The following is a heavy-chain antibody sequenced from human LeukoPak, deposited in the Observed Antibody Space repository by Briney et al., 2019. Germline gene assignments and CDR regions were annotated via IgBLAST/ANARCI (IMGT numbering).Heavy chain of an antibody. D-gene: IGHD3-16*01. V-gene: IGHV3-30*18. Sequence: GRSLRLSCAASGFTFSSYGMHWVRQAPGKGLEWVAVISYDGSNKYYADSVKGRFTISRDNSKNTLYLQMNSLRADDTAVYYCANGAATAWPYYYGMDVWGQGTTVTVSS. CDR2: ISYDGSNK. CDR3: ANGAATAWPYYYGMDV. CDR1: GFTFSSYG. J-gene: IGHJ6*02.